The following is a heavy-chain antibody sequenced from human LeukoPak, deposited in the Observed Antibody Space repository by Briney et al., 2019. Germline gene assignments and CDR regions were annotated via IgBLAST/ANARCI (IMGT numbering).Heavy chain of an antibody. CDR1: GFIFSSYD. V-gene: IGHV3-30*04. CDR3: GRHFTTGSVDH. Sequence: GGSLRLSCAASGFIFSSYDMHWVRQPPGKGLEWLAVISREGSIEYYADSVRGRFTVSRDNSHNTLFLQMNSLKAEDTAVYYCGRHFTTGSVDHWGQGNLVTVSS. CDR2: ISREGSIE. D-gene: IGHD2-8*02. J-gene: IGHJ4*02.